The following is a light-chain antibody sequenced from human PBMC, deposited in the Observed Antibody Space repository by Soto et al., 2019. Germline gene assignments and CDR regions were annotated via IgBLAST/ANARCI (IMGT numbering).Light chain of an antibody. J-gene: IGLJ1*01. CDR2: SNH. Sequence: QSVLTQPPSASGTPGQTVTISCSGSSSNIGSNSVSWYQQLPGTAPKLLLYSNHQRPLGVPDRFAGAKSGTSASLAMSGLLSEYEADYYCASWDCSLNGYVFGPGTKVTVL. CDR1: SSNIGSNS. V-gene: IGLV1-44*01. CDR3: ASWDCSLNGYV.